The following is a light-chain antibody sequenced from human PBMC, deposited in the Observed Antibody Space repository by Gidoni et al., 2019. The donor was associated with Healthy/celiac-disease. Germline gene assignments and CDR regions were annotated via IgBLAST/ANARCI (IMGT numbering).Light chain of an antibody. CDR2: WAS. J-gene: IGKJ1*01. V-gene: IGKV3-15*01. CDR1: QSVSSN. Sequence: EIVMKQSPATLSVSPGERATPSSLASQSVSSNLAWYQQKPGQAPRLLIYWASTRATGIPARFSGSGSGTEFTLTISSLQSEDFAVYYCQQYNNWPWTFGQGTKVEIK. CDR3: QQYNNWPWT.